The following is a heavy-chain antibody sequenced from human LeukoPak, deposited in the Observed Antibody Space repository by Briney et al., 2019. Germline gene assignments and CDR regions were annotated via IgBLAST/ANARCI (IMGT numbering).Heavy chain of an antibody. V-gene: IGHV3-23*01. CDR2: ISGGGGST. CDR1: GFTFSNAW. Sequence: PGGSLRLSCAASGFTFSNAWMSWVRQAPGKGLEWVSGISGGGGSTYYADSVKGRFTISRDNSKNTLYVQMNSLRAEDTAAYYCAKGRRDAYNYYFDYWGQGTLVTVSS. D-gene: IGHD5-24*01. CDR3: AKGRRDAYNYYFDY. J-gene: IGHJ4*02.